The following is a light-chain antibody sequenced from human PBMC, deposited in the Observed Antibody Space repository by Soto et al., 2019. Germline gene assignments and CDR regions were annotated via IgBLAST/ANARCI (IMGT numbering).Light chain of an antibody. CDR1: QDISNY. V-gene: IGKV1-27*01. J-gene: IGKJ2*01. Sequence: DIQMTQSPSALSASVGDRVTITCRASQDISNYLAWYQQKPGKAHKLLIYAASTLQSGVPSRFSGSGSGTDFTLTISSLQPEDVATYYCQKYNSAPVPFGQGTKLEIK. CDR2: AAS. CDR3: QKYNSAPVP.